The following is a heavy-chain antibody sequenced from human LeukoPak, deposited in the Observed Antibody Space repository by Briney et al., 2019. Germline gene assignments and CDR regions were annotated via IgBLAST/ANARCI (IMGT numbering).Heavy chain of an antibody. V-gene: IGHV4-34*01. J-gene: IGHJ6*03. Sequence: SETLSLTCAVYGGSFSGYYWSWIRQPPGKGLEWIGEINHSGSTNYNPSLKSRVTISVDTSKNQFSLKLSSVTAADTAVYYCARVPYCSSTSCSPYMDVWGKGTTVTVSS. CDR2: INHSGST. D-gene: IGHD2-2*01. CDR3: ARVPYCSSTSCSPYMDV. CDR1: GGSFSGYY.